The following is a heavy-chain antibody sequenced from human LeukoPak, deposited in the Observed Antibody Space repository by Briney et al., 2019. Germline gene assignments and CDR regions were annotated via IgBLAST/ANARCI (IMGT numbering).Heavy chain of an antibody. V-gene: IGHV3-23*01. J-gene: IGHJ4*02. Sequence: GGSLRLSCAASGFTFSTYAMSWVRQAADKGLEWVSSISGNSGTTPYADSVRGRFTISRDNSKNTLFLQMNSLTAEDTAVYYCAKDGRSAVSPYYFDYWGQGTLVPVSS. CDR3: AKDGRSAVSPYYFDY. CDR1: GFTFSTYA. D-gene: IGHD6-13*01. CDR2: ISGNSGTT.